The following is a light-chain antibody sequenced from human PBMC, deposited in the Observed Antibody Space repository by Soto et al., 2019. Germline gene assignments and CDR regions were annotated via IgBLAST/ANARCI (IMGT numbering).Light chain of an antibody. CDR2: DVT. Sequence: QSALTQPASVSGSPGQSITISCTGTSSDVGGYNFVSWYQQHPGKAPKIMIYDVTNRPSGVSNRFSGSKSGNTASLTISGLQADDEADYYCSSYTSSSTLVFGTGTKVTVL. CDR1: SSDVGGYNF. CDR3: SSYTSSSTLV. V-gene: IGLV2-14*01. J-gene: IGLJ1*01.